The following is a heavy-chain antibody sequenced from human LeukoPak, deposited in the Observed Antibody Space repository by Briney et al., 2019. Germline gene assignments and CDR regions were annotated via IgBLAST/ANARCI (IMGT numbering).Heavy chain of an antibody. J-gene: IGHJ4*02. CDR2: IHHSGPT. CDR3: ARVGVYYDVLTGYFDN. V-gene: IGHV4-38-2*02. CDR1: DYSLSSGFY. D-gene: IGHD3-9*01. Sequence: SETLSLTCTVSDYSLSSGFYWGWIRQPPGKGLEWIASIHHSGPTYYNPSLESRVTISLDTSTNQFSLKLSSVTATDTAVYYCARVGVYYDVLTGYFDNWGQGTLVAVSS.